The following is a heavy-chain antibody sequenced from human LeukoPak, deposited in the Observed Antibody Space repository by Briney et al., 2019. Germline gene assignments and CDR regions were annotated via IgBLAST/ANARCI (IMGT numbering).Heavy chain of an antibody. V-gene: IGHV1-69*05. CDR2: IIPIFGTA. D-gene: IGHD6-13*01. Sequence: GSSVKVSXKASGGTFSSYAISWVRQAPGQGLEWMGGIIPIFGTANYAQKFQGRVTITTDESTSTAYMELSSLRSEDTAVYYCARGKAPDSSSWYAWFDPWGQGTLVTVSS. CDR1: GGTFSSYA. CDR3: ARGKAPDSSSWYAWFDP. J-gene: IGHJ5*02.